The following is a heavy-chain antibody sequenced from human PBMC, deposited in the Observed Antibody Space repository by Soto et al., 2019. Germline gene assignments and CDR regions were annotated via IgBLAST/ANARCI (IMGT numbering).Heavy chain of an antibody. CDR3: GGDGAAQATGFDY. V-gene: IGHV1-46*01. Sequence: ASVKVSCKASGYPFTNHYMYWVRQAPGQGLEWMGRINPSGDATTYAQRFQGRITMTRDTSTSTLYLELSNLRSEDTAVYFCGGDGAAQATGFDYWGQGTLVTVSS. CDR1: GYPFTNHY. CDR2: INPSGDAT. D-gene: IGHD1-26*01. J-gene: IGHJ4*02.